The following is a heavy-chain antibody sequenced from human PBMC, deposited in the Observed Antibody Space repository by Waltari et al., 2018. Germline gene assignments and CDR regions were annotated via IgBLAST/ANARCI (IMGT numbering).Heavy chain of an antibody. D-gene: IGHD6-13*01. CDR3: ARFAGSSWYLFDY. CDR2: IYTSGST. Sequence: QVKLQESGPGLVKHSETLSLTCTVSGGPISSYYWSWSRQPAGKGLELIGRIYTSGSTNYNPSLKSRVTMSVDTSKNQFSLKLSSVTAADTAVYYCARFAGSSWYLFDYWGQGTLVTVSS. V-gene: IGHV4-4*07. J-gene: IGHJ4*02. CDR1: GGPISSYY.